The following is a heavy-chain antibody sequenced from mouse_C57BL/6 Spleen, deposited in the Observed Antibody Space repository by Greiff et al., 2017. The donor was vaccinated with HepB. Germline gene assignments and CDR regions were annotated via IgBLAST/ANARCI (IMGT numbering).Heavy chain of an antibody. D-gene: IGHD2-4*01. CDR1: GFTFSSYG. J-gene: IGHJ3*01. CDR2: ISSGGSYT. CDR3: ARPPYDDDKGAWFAY. V-gene: IGHV5-6*02. Sequence: EVKLVESGGDLVKPGGSLKLSCAASGFTFSSYGMSWVRQTPDKRLEWVATISSGGSYTYYPDSVKGRFTISRDNAKNTLYLQMSSLKSEDTAMYYCARPPYDDDKGAWFAYWGQGTLVTVSA.